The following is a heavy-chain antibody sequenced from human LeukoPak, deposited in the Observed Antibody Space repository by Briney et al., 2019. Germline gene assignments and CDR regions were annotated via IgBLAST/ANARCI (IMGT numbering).Heavy chain of an antibody. J-gene: IGHJ1*01. Sequence: SETLSPTCADPRGSISSSSYYWGWIRQPPGKGLECIGNIYSSVTTYYNPSLKSRVTISIDTSKSQFALRLSSVTAADTAVYYCVQNIPGTIEHWGQGTLVTVSS. CDR1: RGSISSSSYY. D-gene: IGHD1-7*01. V-gene: IGHV4-39*01. CDR3: VQNIPGTIEH. CDR2: IYSSVTT.